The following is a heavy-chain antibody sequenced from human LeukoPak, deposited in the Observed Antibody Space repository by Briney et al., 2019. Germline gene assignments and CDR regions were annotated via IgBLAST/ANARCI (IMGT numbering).Heavy chain of an antibody. CDR1: GGTFSSYA. V-gene: IGHV1-69*04. CDR2: IIPILGIA. J-gene: IGHJ4*02. Sequence: SVKVSCKASGGTFSSYAISWVRQAPGQGLEWMGRIIPILGIANYAQKFQGRVTITADKSTSTAYMELSSLRSEDTAVYYCARDDGIIAAAGVFDYWGQGTLVTVSS. D-gene: IGHD6-13*01. CDR3: ARDDGIIAAAGVFDY.